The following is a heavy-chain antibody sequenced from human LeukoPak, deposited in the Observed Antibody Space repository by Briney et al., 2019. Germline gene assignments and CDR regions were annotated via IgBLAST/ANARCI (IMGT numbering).Heavy chain of an antibody. CDR3: ARNRWEPYHNDAFDI. CDR1: GYTLTELS. CDR2: FDPEDGET. Sequence: ASVKVSCKVSGYTLTELSMHWVRQAPGKGLEWMGGFDPEDGETIYAQKFQGRVTMTEDTSTDTAYMELRSLRSDDTAVYYCARNRWEPYHNDAFDIWGQGTMVTVSS. D-gene: IGHD1-26*01. V-gene: IGHV1-24*01. J-gene: IGHJ3*02.